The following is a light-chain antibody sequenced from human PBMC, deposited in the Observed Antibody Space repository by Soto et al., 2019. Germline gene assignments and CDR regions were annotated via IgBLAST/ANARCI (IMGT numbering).Light chain of an antibody. CDR2: AAS. J-gene: IGKJ1*01. CDR3: QQSYSTTWT. V-gene: IGKV1-39*01. Sequence: IQLTQSPSSLSASVGDRVTITCRASQGISSNLAWYQQKPGKVPKLLISAASSLQSGIPSRFSGSGSETDFTLTISSLQPEDFATYSCQQSYSTTWTFGQGTKVDI. CDR1: QGISSN.